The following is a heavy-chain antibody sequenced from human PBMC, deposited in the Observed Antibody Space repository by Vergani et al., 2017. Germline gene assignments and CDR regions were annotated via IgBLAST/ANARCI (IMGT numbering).Heavy chain of an antibody. D-gene: IGHD3-16*02. CDR2: ISSSSGSI. V-gene: IGHV3-48*01. Sequence: EVQLVESGGGLVQPGRSLRLSCAASGFTFSSYSMNWVRQAPGKGLEWVSYISSSSGSIYYADSVKGRFTISRDNAKNSLYLQMNSLRAEDTAVYYCASRYDYVWGSYRYFDYWGQGTLVTVSS. CDR1: GFTFSSYS. J-gene: IGHJ4*02. CDR3: ASRYDYVWGSYRYFDY.